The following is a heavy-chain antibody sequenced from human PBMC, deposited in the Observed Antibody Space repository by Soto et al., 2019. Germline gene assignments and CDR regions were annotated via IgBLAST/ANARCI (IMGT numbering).Heavy chain of an antibody. CDR3: ARQRVIDYDFWSGPSDYYYYGMDV. Sequence: PSETLSLTCTVSGGSISSYYWSWIRQPPGKGLEWIGYIYYSGSTNYNPSLKSRVTISVDTSKNQFSLKLSSVTAADTAVYYCARQRVIDYDFWSGPSDYYYYGMDVWGQGTTVTVS. CDR2: IYYSGST. J-gene: IGHJ6*02. CDR1: GGSISSYY. D-gene: IGHD3-3*01. V-gene: IGHV4-59*01.